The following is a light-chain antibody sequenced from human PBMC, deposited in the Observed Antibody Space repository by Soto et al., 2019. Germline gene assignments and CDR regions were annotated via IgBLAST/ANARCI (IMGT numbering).Light chain of an antibody. V-gene: IGKV3-11*01. Sequence: EIVLTQSPATLSLSPGERATLSCRASQSIRNYLAWYQQKPGQSPRLLIYDASNRATDVPARFSGSGAGTDGTLSISSLEPEDFAVYCCQQRSNWPLTFGPGTKVDIK. CDR3: QQRSNWPLT. J-gene: IGKJ3*01. CDR2: DAS. CDR1: QSIRNY.